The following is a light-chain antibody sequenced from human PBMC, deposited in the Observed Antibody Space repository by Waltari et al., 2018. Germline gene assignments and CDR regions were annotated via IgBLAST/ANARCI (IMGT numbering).Light chain of an antibody. CDR2: ENT. V-gene: IGLV1-51*02. J-gene: IGLJ7*01. CDR3: GTWDSSLSGAV. CDR1: SSHLGHHY. Sequence: QSVLTQPPSVSAAPGQRVTISCSGGSSHLGHHYVSWYHQFPGTAPKLLINENTERPPGIPGRFSGSKSGTSATLDITGLQAGDEADYYCGTWDSSLSGAVFGGGTHLTVL.